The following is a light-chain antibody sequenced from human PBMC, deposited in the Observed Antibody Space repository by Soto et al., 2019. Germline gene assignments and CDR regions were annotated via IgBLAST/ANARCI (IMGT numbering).Light chain of an antibody. J-gene: IGKJ4*01. CDR1: QSVSSY. V-gene: IGKV3-11*01. CDR3: QQSINWPLT. Sequence: ETVLTQSPATLSLSPGERATLSCRASQSVSSYLAWYQQKPGQAPRLLIYDAVNRATGIPARFSGSGSGTDFTLTIGSLEPEDSGVYYCQQSINWPLTFGGGTRVEIK. CDR2: DAV.